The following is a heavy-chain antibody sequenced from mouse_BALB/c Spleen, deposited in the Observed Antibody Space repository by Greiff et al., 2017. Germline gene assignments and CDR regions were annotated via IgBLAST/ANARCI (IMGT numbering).Heavy chain of an antibody. CDR1: GYAFSSYW. D-gene: IGHD2-1*01. CDR3: ARKGDGTRHAMDY. Sequence: QVQLQQSGAELVRPGSSVKISCKASGYAFSSYWMNWVKQRPGQGLEWIGQIYPGDGDTNYNGKFKGKATLTADKSSSTAYMQLSSLTSEDSAVYFCARKGDGTRHAMDYWGQGTSVTVSS. V-gene: IGHV1-80*01. CDR2: IYPGDGDT. J-gene: IGHJ4*01.